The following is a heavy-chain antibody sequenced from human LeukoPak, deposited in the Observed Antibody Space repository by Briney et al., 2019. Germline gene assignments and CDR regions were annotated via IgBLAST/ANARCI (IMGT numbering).Heavy chain of an antibody. D-gene: IGHD4/OR15-4a*01. CDR3: ARDMVQYTHGEGGY. Sequence: ASVKVSCKASGYTFTTYGITWVRQATGQRLECMGWISTYSGNTNYALKFQGRLTMTTDTSTSTVNMELRSLRSDDTAVYYCARDMVQYTHGEGGYWGQGTLVTVSS. V-gene: IGHV1-18*01. J-gene: IGHJ4*02. CDR1: GYTFTTYG. CDR2: ISTYSGNT.